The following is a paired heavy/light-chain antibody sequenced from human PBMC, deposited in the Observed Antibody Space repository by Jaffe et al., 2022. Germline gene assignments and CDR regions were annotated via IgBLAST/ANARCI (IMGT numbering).Light chain of an antibody. Sequence: DDVLTQSPLSLPVTLGQPASISCRSSQGRVHTDGHAYLSWFQQRPGQSPRRLIYKVSNRDAGVPDRFSGSGSGTDFTLQISRVEAEDVGVYYCAQTTRWPWTFGQGTKVEIK. CDR1: QGRVHTDGHAY. CDR3: AQTTRWPWT. V-gene: IGKV2-30*02. J-gene: IGKJ1*01. CDR2: KVS.
Heavy chain of an antibody. D-gene: IGHD3-10*01. CDR1: GYSFTSYW. J-gene: IGHJ4*02. Sequence: EVQLVQSGAEVKKPGESLKISCKDSGYSFTSYWIAWVRQMPGKGLEWIGIIYPSNFDVQYSPSFQGQVTISADRSISTAYLQWSSLKASDTAMYYCFRRGYYTSGTSDYWGRGTLVTVSS. V-gene: IGHV5-51*03. CDR2: IYPSNFDV. CDR3: FRRGYYTSGTSDY.